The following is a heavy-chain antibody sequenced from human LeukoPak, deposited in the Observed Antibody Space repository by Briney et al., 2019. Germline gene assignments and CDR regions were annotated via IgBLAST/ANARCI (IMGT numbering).Heavy chain of an antibody. J-gene: IGHJ5*02. Sequence: PSETLSLTCTVSGGSISNTNYYWGWIRQPPGRGLEWIGNIYYSGNTYYNSSLKSRVTISVDTSKNQFSLKLSSVTAADTAVYYCASLLNEGVAHWFDPWGQGTLVTVSS. V-gene: IGHV4-39*01. D-gene: IGHD2-8*01. CDR2: IYYSGNT. CDR3: ASLLNEGVAHWFDP. CDR1: GGSISNTNYY.